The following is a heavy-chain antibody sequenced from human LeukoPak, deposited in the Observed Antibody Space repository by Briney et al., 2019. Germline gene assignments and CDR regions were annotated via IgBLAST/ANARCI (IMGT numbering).Heavy chain of an antibody. Sequence: SVKVSCKASGGTFSSYAISWVRQAPGQGLEWMGRIIPILGIANYAQKFQGRVTITADKSTSTAYMELSSLRSEDTAVYYCARVNLGLPPNSAGGYDILTGYYSLDYWGQGTLVTVSS. J-gene: IGHJ4*02. CDR1: GGTFSSYA. CDR2: IIPILGIA. D-gene: IGHD3-9*01. V-gene: IGHV1-69*04. CDR3: ARVNLGLPPNSAGGYDILTGYYSLDY.